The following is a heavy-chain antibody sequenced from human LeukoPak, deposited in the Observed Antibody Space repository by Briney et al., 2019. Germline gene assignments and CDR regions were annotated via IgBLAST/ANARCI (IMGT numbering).Heavy chain of an antibody. CDR3: ARDGEYSYGYGFDY. J-gene: IGHJ4*02. V-gene: IGHV3-66*01. CDR2: IYSGDRT. CDR1: GFSVNNLY. D-gene: IGHD5-18*01. Sequence: GGSLRLSCAASGFSVNNLYMSWVRQAPGKGLEWVSVIYSGDRTYYADSVKGRFTTSRDTSKNTVYLQMNSLRPKETAVYYCARDGEYSYGYGFDYWGQGTLVTVSS.